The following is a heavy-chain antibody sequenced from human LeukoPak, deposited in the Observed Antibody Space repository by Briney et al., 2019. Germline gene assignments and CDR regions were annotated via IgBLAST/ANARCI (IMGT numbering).Heavy chain of an antibody. CDR2: AYYRSKWYN. CDR3: ARGTHYPHYMDV. CDR1: GDSVSSNSAT. D-gene: IGHD1-26*01. Sequence: SQTLSLTCAISGDSVSSNSATWNWIRQSPSRGLEWLGRAYYRSKWYNDYAVSVESRVTINPDTSKNQFSLQLNSVTPEDTAVYYCARGTHYPHYMDVWGKGTTVTVSS. V-gene: IGHV6-1*01. J-gene: IGHJ6*03.